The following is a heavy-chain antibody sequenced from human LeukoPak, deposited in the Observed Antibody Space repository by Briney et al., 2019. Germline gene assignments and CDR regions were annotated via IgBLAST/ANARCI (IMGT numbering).Heavy chain of an antibody. CDR2: IYSGGTT. D-gene: IGHD5-18*01. J-gene: IGHJ4*02. V-gene: IGHV3-53*04. CDR3: ARVDTVMAYYFDL. Sequence: GGSLRLSCAASGFTVSTNCMTWVRPGPGKGLEWVSTIYSGGTTYYADSVMGRLTISRHNSRNALYLQMNSLRAEDTAVYYCARVDTVMAYYFDLWGQGTLVTVSS. CDR1: GFTVSTNC.